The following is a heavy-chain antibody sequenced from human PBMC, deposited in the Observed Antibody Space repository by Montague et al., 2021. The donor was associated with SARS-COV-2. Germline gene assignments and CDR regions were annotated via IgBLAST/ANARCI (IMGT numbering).Heavy chain of an antibody. CDR3: ARADNTMVRGVNRWAFDI. J-gene: IGHJ3*02. CDR2: IYYSGST. D-gene: IGHD3-10*01. V-gene: IGHV4-59*01. Sequence: SKTLSLTCTVSGGSISTYYWSWIRQPPGKGLEWIGYIYYSGSTNYYPSLKSRVTISVDTSKNQFSLKLSSVTAADTAVYYCARADNTMVRGVNRWAFDIWGQGTMVTVSS. CDR1: GGSISTYY.